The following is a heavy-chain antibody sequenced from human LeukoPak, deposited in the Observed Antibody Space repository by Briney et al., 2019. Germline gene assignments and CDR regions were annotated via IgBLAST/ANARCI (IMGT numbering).Heavy chain of an antibody. CDR1: GYTFTSYG. V-gene: IGHV1-18*01. CDR3: ARVGGSYFRSSNWFDP. CDR2: ISAYNGNT. Sequence: GASVKVSCKASGYTFTSYGIGWVRQAPGQGLEWMGWISAYNGNTNYAQKLQGRVTMTTDTSTSTAYMELRSLRSDDTAVYYCARVGGSYFRSSNWFDPWGQGTLVTVSS. J-gene: IGHJ5*02. D-gene: IGHD1-26*01.